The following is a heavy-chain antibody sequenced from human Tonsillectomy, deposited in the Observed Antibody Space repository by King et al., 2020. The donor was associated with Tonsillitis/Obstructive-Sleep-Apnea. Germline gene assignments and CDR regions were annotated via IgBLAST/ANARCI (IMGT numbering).Heavy chain of an antibody. CDR1: GFTFH. V-gene: IGHV3-30*04. CDR3: ARAKQAGSGYDFLFDS. J-gene: IGHJ4*02. CDR2: ISYDGNNK. Sequence: VQLVESVGGVVQPGRSLRLSCVGSGFTFHMPWVRQAPGKGLEWVAVISYDGNNKYYADSVKGRFTISRDNSKNTLYLQMNSLRPEDTAVYYCARAKQAGSGYDFLFDSWGQGTLVTVSS. D-gene: IGHD5-12*01.